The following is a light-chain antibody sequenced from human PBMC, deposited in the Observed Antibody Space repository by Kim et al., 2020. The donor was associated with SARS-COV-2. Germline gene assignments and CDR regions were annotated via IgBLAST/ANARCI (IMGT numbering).Light chain of an antibody. Sequence: QTATRNCIGNSHNVAYEGAAWLQQHQGRSPKLLSYRRNDRPLGISERFSASRSGNTASLTITGLQPEDEADYYCSAWDSSLSVWVFGGGTQLTVL. CDR3: SAWDSSLSVWV. V-gene: IGLV10-54*01. CDR1: SHNVAYEG. J-gene: IGLJ3*02. CDR2: RRN.